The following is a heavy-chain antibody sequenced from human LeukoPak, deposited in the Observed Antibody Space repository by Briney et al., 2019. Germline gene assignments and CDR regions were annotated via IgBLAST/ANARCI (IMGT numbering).Heavy chain of an antibody. CDR3: ARTYSPFDY. CDR1: GFTFSSYG. J-gene: IGHJ4*02. V-gene: IGHV3-30*03. Sequence: GGSLRLSCAASGFTFSSYGMHWVRQAPGKGLEWVAVISYDGSNKYYADSVKGRFTISRDNAKNSLYLQMDSLRAEDTAIYYCARTYSPFDYWGQGTLVTVSS. CDR2: ISYDGSNK. D-gene: IGHD5-18*01.